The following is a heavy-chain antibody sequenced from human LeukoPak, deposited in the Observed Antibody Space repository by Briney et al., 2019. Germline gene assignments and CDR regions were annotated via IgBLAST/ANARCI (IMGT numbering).Heavy chain of an antibody. J-gene: IGHJ5*02. V-gene: IGHV4-39*07. CDR3: ARDRHDFWSGPRGVWFDP. Sequence: TPSETLSLTCTVSGGSISNSIYYWGWIRQPPGKGLEWIGSIHYSGSTYYNSSLKSRVTISSDMPKNQFSLKLSSVTAADTAVYYCARDRHDFWSGPRGVWFDPWGQGTLVTVSS. CDR2: IHYSGST. D-gene: IGHD3-3*01. CDR1: GGSISNSIYY.